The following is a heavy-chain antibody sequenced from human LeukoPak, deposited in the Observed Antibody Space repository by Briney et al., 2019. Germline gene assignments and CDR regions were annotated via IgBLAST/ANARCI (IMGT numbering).Heavy chain of an antibody. Sequence: GGSLRLSCAVSGFTFSGSAMHWVRQGSGKGREWGGRIRSKANSYATAYAASVKGRFIISREDSKNAAYLQMNSLKSDDTAVYYCSRVAYGGNRDAFDVWGQGTMVTVSS. CDR3: SRVAYGGNRDAFDV. J-gene: IGHJ3*01. D-gene: IGHD4-23*01. CDR1: GFTFSGSA. V-gene: IGHV3-73*01. CDR2: IRSKANSYAT.